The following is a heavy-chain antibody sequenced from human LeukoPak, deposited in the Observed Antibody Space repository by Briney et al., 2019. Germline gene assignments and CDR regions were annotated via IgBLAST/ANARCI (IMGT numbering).Heavy chain of an antibody. CDR3: ARSGELLPTYYYYYMDV. CDR1: GGSISNGSYY. D-gene: IGHD3-10*01. V-gene: IGHV4-61*02. J-gene: IGHJ6*03. CDR2: IYTSGST. Sequence: SETLSLTCTVSGGSISNGSYYWSWIRQPAGKGLEWIGRIYTSGSTNYNPSLKSRVTISVDTSKNQFSLKLSSVTAADTAVYYCARSGELLPTYYYYYMDVWGKGTTVTISS.